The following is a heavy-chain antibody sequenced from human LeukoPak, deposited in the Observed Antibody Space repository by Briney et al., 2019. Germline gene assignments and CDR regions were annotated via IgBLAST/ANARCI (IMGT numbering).Heavy chain of an antibody. CDR1: GGSISSSSYY. CDR3: ARQEVVPAAIDY. V-gene: IGHV4-39*01. D-gene: IGHD2-2*01. Sequence: SETLSLTCTVSGGSISSSSYYWGWIRRPPGKGLEWIGSIYYSGSTYYHPSLKSRVTISVDTSKNQFSLKLSSVTAADTAVYYCARQEVVPAAIDYWGQGTLVTVSS. J-gene: IGHJ4*02. CDR2: IYYSGST.